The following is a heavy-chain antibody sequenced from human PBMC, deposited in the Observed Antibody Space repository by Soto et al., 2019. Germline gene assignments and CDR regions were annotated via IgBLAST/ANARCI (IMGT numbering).Heavy chain of an antibody. Sequence: PXESLKISCKGSGYSFTSYWISWVRQMPGKGLEWMGRIDPSDSYTNYSPSFQGHVTISADKSISTAYLQWSSLKASDTAMYYCARYIVVGNYYYYGMDVWGQGNTVTVSS. V-gene: IGHV5-10-1*01. J-gene: IGHJ6*02. CDR3: ARYIVVGNYYYYGMDV. CDR1: GYSFTSYW. CDR2: IDPSDSYT. D-gene: IGHD2-2*01.